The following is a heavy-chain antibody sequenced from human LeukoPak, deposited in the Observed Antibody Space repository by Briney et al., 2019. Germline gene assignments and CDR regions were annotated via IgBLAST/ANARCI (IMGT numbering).Heavy chain of an antibody. CDR3: ARLTGTTGDFYYYMDV. CDR1: GYTFTYYH. J-gene: IGHJ6*03. V-gene: IGHV1-8*03. Sequence: GASVKVSCKASGYTFTYYHITWVRQATGQGLEWMGWMNPNSGNTGYAQKFQGRVTITRNTSISTAYMELSSLKSGDTAVYYCARLTGTTGDFYYYMDVWDQGTTVTISS. D-gene: IGHD1-20*01. CDR2: MNPNSGNT.